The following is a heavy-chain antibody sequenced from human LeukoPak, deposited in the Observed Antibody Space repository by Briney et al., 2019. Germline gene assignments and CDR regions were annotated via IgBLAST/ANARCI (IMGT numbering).Heavy chain of an antibody. J-gene: IGHJ4*02. CDR2: IYHSEST. CDR1: GYSISSGYY. CDR3: ARSLVKYYFDY. Sequence: PSETLSLTCAVSGYSISSGYYWGWIRQPPGKGLEWIGSIYHSESTYYNPPLKSRVTISVDTSKTQFSLKLSSVTAADTAVYYCARSLVKYYFDYWGQGTLVTVSS. D-gene: IGHD2-21*01. V-gene: IGHV4-38-2*01.